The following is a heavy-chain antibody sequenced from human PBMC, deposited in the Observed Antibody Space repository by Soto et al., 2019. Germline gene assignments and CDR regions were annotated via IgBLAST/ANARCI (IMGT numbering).Heavy chain of an antibody. J-gene: IGHJ5*02. Sequence: PSETLSLTCTVSGGSISSGGYYWSWIRQHPGKGLEWIGYIYYSGSTYYNPSLKSRVTISVDTSKNQFSLKLSSVTAADTAVYYGARFMRVCRGGSCYSGWFAPGGQGTLVTVSS. CDR1: GGSISSGGYY. CDR2: IYYSGST. CDR3: ARFMRVCRGGSCYSGWFAP. D-gene: IGHD2-15*01. V-gene: IGHV4-31*03.